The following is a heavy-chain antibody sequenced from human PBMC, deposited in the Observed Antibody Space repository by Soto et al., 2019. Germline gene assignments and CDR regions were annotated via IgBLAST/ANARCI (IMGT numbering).Heavy chain of an antibody. CDR3: ARDGGNICSGGSCYFQAPDY. D-gene: IGHD2-15*01. CDR2: ISGSGRST. Sequence: SLRLSCSASGFTFSNYAMSWVRQAPGKGLEWVASISGSGRSTNYADSVKGRFTISRDNSKNTLAVQMSSLRAEDTAVYYCARDGGNICSGGSCYFQAPDYWGQGTLVTVSS. J-gene: IGHJ4*02. CDR1: GFTFSNYA. V-gene: IGHV3-23*01.